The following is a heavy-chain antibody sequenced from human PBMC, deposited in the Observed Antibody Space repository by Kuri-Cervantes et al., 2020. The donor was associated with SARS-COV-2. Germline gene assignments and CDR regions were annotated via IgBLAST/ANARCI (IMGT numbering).Heavy chain of an antibody. CDR3: ARDSRQLFYGRGGWYDP. Sequence: SVHVSCKASGGTFSSYAISWVRQAPGQGLEWMGRIIPILGIANYAQKFQGRVTITADKSTSTAYMELSSLRSEDTAVYYCARDSRQLFYGRGGWYDPWGQGTLVTVSS. CDR2: IIPILGIA. J-gene: IGHJ5*02. V-gene: IGHV1-69*04. D-gene: IGHD2/OR15-2a*01. CDR1: GGTFSSYA.